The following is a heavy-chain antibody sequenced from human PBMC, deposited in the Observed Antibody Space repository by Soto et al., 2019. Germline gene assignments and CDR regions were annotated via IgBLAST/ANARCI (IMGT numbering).Heavy chain of an antibody. Sequence: PGGSLRLSCAASGFPFTKAWMTWVRQAPGKGLEWVGRIRSKTSSETRAYAATVKGRFTITRDDSKNMNYLEMNSLQIEDTGVYYCNTDGFTGRVGIWGKGTMVAV. CDR3: NTDGFTGRVGI. D-gene: IGHD1-26*01. CDR2: IRSKTSSETR. J-gene: IGHJ3*02. V-gene: IGHV3-15*01. CDR1: GFPFTKAW.